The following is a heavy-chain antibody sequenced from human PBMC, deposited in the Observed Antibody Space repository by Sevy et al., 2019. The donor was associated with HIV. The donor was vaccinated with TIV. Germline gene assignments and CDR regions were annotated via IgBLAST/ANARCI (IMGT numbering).Heavy chain of an antibody. D-gene: IGHD7-27*01. J-gene: IGHJ4*02. CDR2: ITTSGT. CDR1: GFTFSSYN. CDR3: ARNTGPDY. V-gene: IGHV3-21*01. Sequence: GGSLRLSCAASGFTFSSYNMNWVRQAPGKGLQWVSSITTSGTYYADSVQGRFTISRDNAKNSLYLQMNSLRAEDTAVYYCARNTGPDYWGQRTLVTVSS.